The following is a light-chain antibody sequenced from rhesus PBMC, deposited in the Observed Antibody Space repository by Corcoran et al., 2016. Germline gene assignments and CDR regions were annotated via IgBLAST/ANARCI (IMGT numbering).Light chain of an antibody. CDR2: EVS. CDR1: SSGIGVYKR. J-gene: IGLJ1*01. CDR3: SSYASSFIYI. V-gene: IGLV2-13*03. Sequence: QAAPTQSPSVSGSPGQSFTISCTGTSSGIGVYKRVSWYQQHPGKAPKLMIYEVSKRPSGVSDRCSGSQCGNTASLTISGLQAQDEADYYCSSYASSFIYIFGAGTRLTVL.